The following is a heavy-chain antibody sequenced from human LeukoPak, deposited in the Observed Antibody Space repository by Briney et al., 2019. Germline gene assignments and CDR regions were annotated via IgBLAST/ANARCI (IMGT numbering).Heavy chain of an antibody. CDR2: ISGSGGST. CDR3: AKDGGEYYDILTGYYPRLYYMDV. J-gene: IGHJ6*03. Sequence: QAGGSLRLSCAASRFTFSSYAMSWVRQAPGKGLEWVSAISGSGGSTYYADSVKGRFTISRDNSKNTLYLQMNSLRAEDTAVYYCAKDGGEYYDILTGYYPRLYYMDVWGKGTTVTISS. CDR1: RFTFSSYA. V-gene: IGHV3-23*01. D-gene: IGHD3-9*01.